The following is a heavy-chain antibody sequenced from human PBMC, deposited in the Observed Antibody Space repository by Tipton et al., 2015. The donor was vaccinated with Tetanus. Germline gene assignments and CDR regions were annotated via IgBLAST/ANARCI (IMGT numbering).Heavy chain of an antibody. D-gene: IGHD3-22*01. CDR3: VRDRYHSGGYYY. V-gene: IGHV3-33*08. Sequence: SLRLSCAASGFTFSSYWMSWVRQAPGKGLEWVAVIWYDGRNKFYADSVKGRFTISRDNSKNTLHLQMNSLRADDTAVYYCVRDRYHSGGYYYWGQGTLVTVSS. CDR2: IWYDGRNK. CDR1: GFTFSSYW. J-gene: IGHJ4*02.